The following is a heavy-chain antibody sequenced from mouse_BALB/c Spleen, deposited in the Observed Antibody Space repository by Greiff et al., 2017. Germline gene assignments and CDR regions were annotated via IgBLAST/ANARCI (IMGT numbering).Heavy chain of an antibody. CDR2: IWAGGST. CDR3: ARVYGNYAMDY. Sequence: VKVVESGPGLVAPSQSLSITCTVSGFSLTSYGVHWVRQPPGKGLEWLGVIWAGGSTNYNSALMSRLSISKDNSKSQVFLKMNSLQTDDTAMYYCARVYGNYAMDYWGQGTSVTVSS. CDR1: GFSLTSYG. D-gene: IGHD2-1*01. J-gene: IGHJ4*01. V-gene: IGHV2-9*02.